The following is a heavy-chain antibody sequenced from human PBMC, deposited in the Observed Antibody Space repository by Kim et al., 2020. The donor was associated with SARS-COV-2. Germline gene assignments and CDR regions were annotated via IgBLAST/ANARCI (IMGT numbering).Heavy chain of an antibody. J-gene: IGHJ3*02. V-gene: IGHV3-73*01. Sequence: GGSLRLSCAPSGVGFSDYAMHWVRQASGKGLEWVGRIRSNANSYAKTYAASVKGRFTISRDDSKNAAHLQMTSMKTEDTALYYCTRVPGTTLAFCDAYDIWGQGTMVTVSS. CDR1: GVGFSDYA. CDR2: IRSNANSYAK. D-gene: IGHD1-7*01. CDR3: TRVPGTTLAFCDAYDI.